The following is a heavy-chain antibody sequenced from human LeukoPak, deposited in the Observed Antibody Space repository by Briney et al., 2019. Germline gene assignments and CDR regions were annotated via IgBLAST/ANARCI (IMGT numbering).Heavy chain of an antibody. CDR1: GGSISSGDYY. J-gene: IGHJ4*02. CDR3: ARDQSGSYVSDY. D-gene: IGHD3-10*01. CDR2: IYYSGST. V-gene: IGHV4-30-4*01. Sequence: SETLSLTCIVSGGSISSGDYYWSWIRQPPGKGLEWIGYIYYSGSTYYNPSLKSRVTISVDTSKNQFSLKLSSVTAADTAVYYCARDQSGSYVSDYWGQGTLVTVSS.